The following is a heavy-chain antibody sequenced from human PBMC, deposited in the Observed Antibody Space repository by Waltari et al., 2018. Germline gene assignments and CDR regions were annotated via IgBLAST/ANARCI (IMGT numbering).Heavy chain of an antibody. V-gene: IGHV4-39*07. CDR2: IYYSGST. J-gene: IGHJ5*02. CDR1: GGPISSSSYY. Sequence: QLQLQESGPGLVKPSETLSLTCTVSGGPISSSSYYWGWIRQPPGKGLEWIGSIYYSGSTYYNPSLKSRVTISVDTSKNQFSLKLSSVTAADTAVYYCARESRANWFDPWGQGTLVTVSS. CDR3: ARESRANWFDP.